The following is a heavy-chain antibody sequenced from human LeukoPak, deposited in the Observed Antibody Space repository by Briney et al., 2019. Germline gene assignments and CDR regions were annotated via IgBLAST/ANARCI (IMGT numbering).Heavy chain of an antibody. J-gene: IGHJ6*02. V-gene: IGHV3-23*01. CDR3: AKYRTGPPYGLDV. CDR2: ISGSGGST. CDR1: GFTFSTYA. Sequence: PGGSLRLTCAASGFTFSTYAMNWVRQAPGKGLEWVSGISGSGGSTWYADSVKGRFTISRDNSKNTLYLQMNRLRAEDTATYYCAKYRTGPPYGLDVWGQGTTVTVSS. D-gene: IGHD1-26*01.